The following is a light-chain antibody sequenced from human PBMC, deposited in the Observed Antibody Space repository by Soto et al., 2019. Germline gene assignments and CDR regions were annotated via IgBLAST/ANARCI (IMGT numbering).Light chain of an antibody. V-gene: IGLV2-14*01. J-gene: IGLJ2*01. CDR1: SSDVGGYNF. CDR2: DVN. CDR3: SSYTNTNTRV. Sequence: QSALTQPASVSGSPGQSITTSCTGTSSDVGGYNFVSWYQQHPGKAPKLIIYDVNNRPSGVSNRFSGSKSGNTASLTISGLQAEDEADYYCSSYTNTNTRVFGGGTKLTVL.